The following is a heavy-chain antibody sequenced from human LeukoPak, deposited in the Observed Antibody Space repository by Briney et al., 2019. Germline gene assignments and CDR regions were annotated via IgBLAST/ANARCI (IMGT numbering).Heavy chain of an antibody. J-gene: IGHJ4*02. V-gene: IGHV3-30*03. CDR1: GFTFSHFA. CDR3: VRDSKIRGVIPEGEFDY. Sequence: GGSLRLSCEASGFTFSHFAMHWVRQAPNKGLEWVAVISYDGKRNYYADSVKGRFTLSRDDSKNTVYLQMNRLRAEDTAVYFSVRDSKIRGVIPEGEFDYWGQGTLVTVSS. D-gene: IGHD3-10*01. CDR2: ISYDGKRN.